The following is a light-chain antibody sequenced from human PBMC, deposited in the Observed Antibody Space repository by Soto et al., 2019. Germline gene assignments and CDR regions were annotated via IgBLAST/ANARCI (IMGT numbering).Light chain of an antibody. V-gene: IGKV3D-20*01. CDR2: DTS. Sequence: PGERATLACGASQSVDNNDLAWYQQKPGLAPMLLIYDTSTRATGIPDRFSGSGSGTDFTLTISRLEPEDSAAYYCQQYGKSPATFGQGTRVEIK. CDR1: QSVDNND. J-gene: IGKJ1*01. CDR3: QQYGKSPAT.